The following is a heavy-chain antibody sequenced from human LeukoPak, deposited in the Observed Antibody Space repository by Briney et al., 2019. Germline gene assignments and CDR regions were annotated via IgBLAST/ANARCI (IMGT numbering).Heavy chain of an antibody. Sequence: SETLSLTCTVSGGSISSYYWSWIRQPAGKGLEWIGRIYTSGSTNYNPSLKSRVTISVDTSKNQFSLKLSSVTAADTAVYYCARGPLLYYYYYYYMDVWGKGTTVTVSS. V-gene: IGHV4-4*07. CDR3: ARGPLLYYYYYYYMDV. D-gene: IGHD2-2*02. CDR1: GGSISSYY. J-gene: IGHJ6*03. CDR2: IYTSGST.